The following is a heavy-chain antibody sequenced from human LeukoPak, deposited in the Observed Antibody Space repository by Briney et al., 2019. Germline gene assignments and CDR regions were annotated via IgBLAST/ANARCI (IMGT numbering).Heavy chain of an antibody. J-gene: IGHJ3*02. CDR1: GGALSSYH. CDR3: AGTYYFDSSGHYFGGNGFDI. Sequence: SETLSLTCTVSGGALSSYHWSWIRQSPGRGLEWLGHISYRGNTDYNPALKSRVTISVDMFYNQFSLKLSSVAAADTAVYYCAGTYYFDSSGHYFGGNGFDIWGQGTMVTVSS. V-gene: IGHV4-59*08. D-gene: IGHD3-22*01. CDR2: ISYRGNT.